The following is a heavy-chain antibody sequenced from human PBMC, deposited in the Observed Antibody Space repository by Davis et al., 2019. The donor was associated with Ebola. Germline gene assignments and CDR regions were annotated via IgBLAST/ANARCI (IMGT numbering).Heavy chain of an antibody. J-gene: IGHJ4*02. CDR3: ARSRYDFWSGYYTSYYFDY. V-gene: IGHV1-69*13. CDR2: IIPIFGTP. D-gene: IGHD3-3*01. Sequence: SVKVSCKASGGTFSSYGINWVRQVPGQGLEWMGGIIPIFGTPNYAQKFQGRVTITADEPTSTAYMELRSLRSDDTAVYYCARSRYDFWSGYYTSYYFDYWGQGTLVTVSS. CDR1: GGTFSSYG.